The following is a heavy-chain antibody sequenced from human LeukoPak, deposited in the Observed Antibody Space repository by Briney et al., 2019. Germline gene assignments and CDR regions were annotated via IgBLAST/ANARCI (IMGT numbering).Heavy chain of an antibody. J-gene: IGHJ4*02. Sequence: GGSLRLSCAASGFTFSSYAMNWVRQAPLKGLEWVSAISGSGRNTYYADSVKGRFTISRDNSKNTLYLQMNSLRAEDSAVYYCVTNYFDSSAYYPDFDYWGQGALVTVSS. CDR1: GFTFSSYA. CDR3: VTNYFDSSAYYPDFDY. V-gene: IGHV3-23*01. D-gene: IGHD3-22*01. CDR2: ISGSGRNT.